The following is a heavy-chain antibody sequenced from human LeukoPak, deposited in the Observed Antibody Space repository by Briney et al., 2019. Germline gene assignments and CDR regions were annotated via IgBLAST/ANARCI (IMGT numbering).Heavy chain of an antibody. Sequence: VQPGGSLRLSCAASEFTFSTYGFPCVRQAPGKGLEWLAFIGYDGYNKYYADSVKGRFTISRDNSKNTLYLQMSSLRVEDTAVYYCARATGYYMDVWGKGTTVIVSS. J-gene: IGHJ6*03. D-gene: IGHD1-14*01. CDR2: IGYDGYNK. V-gene: IGHV3-30*02. CDR3: ARATGYYMDV. CDR1: EFTFSTYG.